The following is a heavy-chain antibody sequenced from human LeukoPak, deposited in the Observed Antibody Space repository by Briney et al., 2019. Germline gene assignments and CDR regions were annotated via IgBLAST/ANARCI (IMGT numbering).Heavy chain of an antibody. CDR3: ARGRGFDI. J-gene: IGHJ3*02. V-gene: IGHV1-2*02. CDR2: INPTSGGT. Sequence: ASVKGSCKASGYTFTTYYMHWVRQAPGQGLEWMGCINPTSGGTNYAQKSQGRVTMTRDTSISTAYMELSSLRSDDTAVYYCARGRGFDIWGQGTMVTVSS. CDR1: GYTFTTYY.